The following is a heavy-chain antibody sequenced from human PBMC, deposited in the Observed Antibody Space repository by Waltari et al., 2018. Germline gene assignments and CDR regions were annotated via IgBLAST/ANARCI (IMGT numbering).Heavy chain of an antibody. CDR2: INHSGST. V-gene: IGHV4-34*01. Sequence: QVQLQQWGAGLLKPSETLSLTCAVYGGSFSGYYWSWIRQPPGKGLEWIGEINHSGSTNYTPSLKSRVTIAVDTSKNPFSLKLGSVTAADTAVYYCARGGLYGSSGYSPLAGWFDPWGQGTLVTVSS. D-gene: IGHD3-22*01. J-gene: IGHJ5*02. CDR1: GGSFSGYY. CDR3: ARGGLYGSSGYSPLAGWFDP.